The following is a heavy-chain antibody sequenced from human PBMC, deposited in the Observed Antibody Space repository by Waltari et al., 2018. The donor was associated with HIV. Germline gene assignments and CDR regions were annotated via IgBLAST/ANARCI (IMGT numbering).Heavy chain of an antibody. J-gene: IGHJ6*02. CDR2: IRSKADRYAT. D-gene: IGHD3-10*01. CDR3: TRRAALFRGVVDVDV. Sequence: EVLLVESGGGVVQPGGSLKLSCAASGFIFTASDIHWVRQAAGKGLEWMGRIRSKADRYATGYSASVKGRFSISRDDSENKVFLQMNSLKADDSAVYYCTRRAALFRGVVDVDVWGQGTTVTVSS. V-gene: IGHV3-73*01. CDR1: GFIFTASD.